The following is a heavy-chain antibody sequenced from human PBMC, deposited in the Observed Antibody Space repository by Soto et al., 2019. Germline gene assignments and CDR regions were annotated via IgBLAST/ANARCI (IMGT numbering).Heavy chain of an antibody. CDR2: ISDSGSP. D-gene: IGHD6-13*01. CDR1: GASISSYY. Sequence: SETLSLTCTVSGASISSYYWSWIRQPPGKGLEWIAYISDSGSPKYNPSLKSRVTISVDTSKNQFSLKLISVTAADTAVYYCARHLVAAAGTYWGQGTLVTVSS. V-gene: IGHV4-59*08. CDR3: ARHLVAAAGTY. J-gene: IGHJ4*02.